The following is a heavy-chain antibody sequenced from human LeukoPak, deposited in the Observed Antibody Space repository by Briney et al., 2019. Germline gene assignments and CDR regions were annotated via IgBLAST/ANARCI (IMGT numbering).Heavy chain of an antibody. D-gene: IGHD2-15*01. Sequence: SETLSLTCTVSGGSISSYYWSWIRQPPGKGLEWIGYIYYSGSTNYNPSLKSRVTISVDTSKNQFSLKLSSVTAADTAVYYCARGYCSGGSCYFNYWGQGTLVTVSS. V-gene: IGHV4-59*01. CDR2: IYYSGST. CDR1: GGSISSYY. CDR3: ARGYCSGGSCYFNY. J-gene: IGHJ4*02.